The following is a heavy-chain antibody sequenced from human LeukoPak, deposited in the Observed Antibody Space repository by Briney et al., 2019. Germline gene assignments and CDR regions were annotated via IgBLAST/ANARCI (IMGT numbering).Heavy chain of an antibody. J-gene: IGHJ4*02. CDR1: GGSFSGYY. D-gene: IGHD3-10*01. Sequence: SETLSLTCAVYGGSFSGYYWSWIRQPPGKGLEWIGEINHSGNTNYNPSLKSRVTISVDTSKNQFSLKLSSVTAADTAVYYCARGQTGYYFDYWGQGALVTVSS. CDR3: ARGQTGYYFDY. CDR2: INHSGNT. V-gene: IGHV4-34*01.